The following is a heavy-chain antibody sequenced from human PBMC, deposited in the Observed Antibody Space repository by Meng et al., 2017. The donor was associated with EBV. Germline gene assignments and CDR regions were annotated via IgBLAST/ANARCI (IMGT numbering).Heavy chain of an antibody. Sequence: RMESGGGVVQPGRSLRVACAASGFTFSNYGMHWVRQVPGKGLEWVAAIWYDGTNEYYAASVKGRFTISRDNSKNTVYLQMNSLRAEDTAVYFCARPTQPYSRAPLDYWGQGTLVTVSS. J-gene: IGHJ4*02. D-gene: IGHD6-13*01. V-gene: IGHV3-33*01. CDR1: GFTFSNYG. CDR3: ARPTQPYSRAPLDY. CDR2: IWYDGTNE.